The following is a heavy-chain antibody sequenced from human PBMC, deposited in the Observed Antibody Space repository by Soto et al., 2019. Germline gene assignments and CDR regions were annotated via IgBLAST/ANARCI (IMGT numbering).Heavy chain of an antibody. CDR3: AREAYCSGGSCYPAGTFDY. V-gene: IGHV1-3*01. J-gene: IGHJ4*02. Sequence: ASVKVSCKASGYTFTSYAMHWVRQAPGQRLEWMGWINAGNGNTKYPQKFQGRVTITRDTSASTAYMELSSLRSEDTAVYYCAREAYCSGGSCYPAGTFDYWGQGTLVTVSS. CDR1: GYTFTSYA. CDR2: INAGNGNT. D-gene: IGHD2-15*01.